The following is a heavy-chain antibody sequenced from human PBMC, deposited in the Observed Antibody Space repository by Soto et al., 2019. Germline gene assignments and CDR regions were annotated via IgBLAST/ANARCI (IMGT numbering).Heavy chain of an antibody. D-gene: IGHD6-13*01. CDR2: INPSGGSI. Sequence: QVQLVQSGAEVKKPGASVKVSCKASGYTFTSYYMNWVRQAPGQGLEWIGIINPSGGSISDAQKFQGRVTMTRDTSTSTVYMELSSLRSEDTAVYYCARDNEGIAVPGGLQHWGQGTLVTVSS. J-gene: IGHJ1*01. CDR1: GYTFTSYY. V-gene: IGHV1-46*01. CDR3: ARDNEGIAVPGGLQH.